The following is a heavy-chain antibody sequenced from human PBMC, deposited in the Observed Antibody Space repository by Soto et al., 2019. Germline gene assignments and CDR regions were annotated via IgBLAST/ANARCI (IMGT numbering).Heavy chain of an antibody. D-gene: IGHD2-15*01. J-gene: IGHJ6*02. V-gene: IGHV1-69*13. Sequence: SVKVSCKXSGGTFSSYAISWVRQAPGQGLEWMGGIIPIFGTANYAQKFQGRVTITADESTSTAYMELSSLRSEDTAVYYCARGCSGGSCYSYYYYGMDVWGQGTTVTVSS. CDR1: GGTFSSYA. CDR2: IIPIFGTA. CDR3: ARGCSGGSCYSYYYYGMDV.